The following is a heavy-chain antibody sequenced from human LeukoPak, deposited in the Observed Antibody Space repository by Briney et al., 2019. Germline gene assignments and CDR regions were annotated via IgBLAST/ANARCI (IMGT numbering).Heavy chain of an antibody. V-gene: IGHV3-23*01. J-gene: IGHJ4*02. D-gene: IGHD6-13*01. Sequence: PGGSLRLSCTASGFTFSSYAMSWVRQAPGKGLEWVSAISGSGGSTYYADSVKGRFTISRDNSKNALYLQMNSLRAEDTAVYYCAKDRSSSWHYFDYWGQGTLVTVSS. CDR2: ISGSGGST. CDR3: AKDRSSSWHYFDY. CDR1: GFTFSSYA.